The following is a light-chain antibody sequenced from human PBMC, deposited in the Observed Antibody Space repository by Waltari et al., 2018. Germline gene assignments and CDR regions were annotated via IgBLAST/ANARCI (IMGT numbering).Light chain of an antibody. CDR1: QSIRSY. CDR2: AAS. Sequence: DIQMTQSPSSLSASVGYRVTITCRASQSIRSYLNWYQKKPGKAPKLLIYAASGLQSGVPSRFSGSGSGSDFTLTISSLQPEDFAAYYCQQSYGKPYTFGQGTKLEIK. J-gene: IGKJ2*01. CDR3: QQSYGKPYT. V-gene: IGKV1-39*01.